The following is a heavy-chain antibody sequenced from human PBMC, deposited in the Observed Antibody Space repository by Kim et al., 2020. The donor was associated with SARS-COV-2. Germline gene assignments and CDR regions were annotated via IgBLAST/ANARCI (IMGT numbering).Heavy chain of an antibody. V-gene: IGHV3-30-3*01. CDR3: ARDRKGTGGWRHTYYYYYMDD. CDR1: GFTFSSYA. J-gene: IGHJ6*03. CDR2: ISYDGSNK. Sequence: GGSLRLSCAASGFTFSSYAMHWVRQAPGKGLEWVAVISYDGSNKYYADSVKGRFTISRDNSKNTLYLQMNSLRAEDTAVYYCARDRKGTGGWRHTYYYYYMDDWGKGTPVTVSS. D-gene: IGHD2-8*02.